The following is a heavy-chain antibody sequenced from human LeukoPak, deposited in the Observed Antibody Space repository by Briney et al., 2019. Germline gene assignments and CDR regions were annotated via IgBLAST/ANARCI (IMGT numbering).Heavy chain of an antibody. V-gene: IGHV1-2*02. J-gene: IGHJ1*01. CDR1: GYTFTGYY. CDR2: INPNSGGT. CDR3: ARYYYDSSGPSPSTIAEYFQH. D-gene: IGHD3-22*01. Sequence: ASVKVSCKASGYTFTGYYMHWVRQAPGQGLEWMGWINPNSGGTNYAQKFQGRVTMTRDTSISTAYMELSRLRSDDTAVYYCARYYYDSSGPSPSTIAEYFQHWGQGTLVTVSS.